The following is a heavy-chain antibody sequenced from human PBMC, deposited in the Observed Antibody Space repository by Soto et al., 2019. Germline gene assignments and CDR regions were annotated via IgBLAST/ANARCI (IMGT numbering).Heavy chain of an antibody. D-gene: IGHD1-1*01. CDR3: ARHQNIAERHSALDY. CDR1: GYHFPYFW. CDR2: IDPSDDYT. V-gene: IGHV5-10-1*01. J-gene: IGHJ4*02. Sequence: GGSLKISCEGSGYHFPYFWITWVRQMPGKGLGWIGTIDPSDDYTDYSPSFQGHVSLSADKSSSTAYLQWSSLKASDTAMYYCARHQNIAERHSALDYWGQGTPVTVSS.